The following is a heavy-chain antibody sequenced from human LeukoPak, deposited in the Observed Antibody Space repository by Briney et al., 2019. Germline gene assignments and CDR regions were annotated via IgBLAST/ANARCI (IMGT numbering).Heavy chain of an antibody. V-gene: IGHV4-38-2*02. CDR3: ARDGQQFGIDY. Sequence: SETLSLTCAASGYSISDGFYWGWIRQPPGRGLEWIGSIYYSGSIYYNASLRSRVTISVDTSTNQFSLRLSSVTAADTAVYYCARDGQQFGIDYWGPGTLVTVSS. CDR2: IYYSGSI. D-gene: IGHD3-16*01. J-gene: IGHJ4*01. CDR1: GYSISDGFY.